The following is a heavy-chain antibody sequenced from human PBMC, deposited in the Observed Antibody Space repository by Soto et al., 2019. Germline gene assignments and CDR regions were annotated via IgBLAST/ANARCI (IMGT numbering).Heavy chain of an antibody. J-gene: IGHJ5*02. CDR2: IFNTGNT. CDR1: GYSISSGSY. D-gene: IGHD2-2*01. CDR3: ARSYQLLLGWFDP. Sequence: LSLTCAVSGYSISSGSYWAWIRQPPEKGLEWLGSIFNTGNTYYNPSLESRVTISVDTSKNQFSLKVNPVSAADTAVYYCARSYQLLLGWFDPWGQGTLVTVSS. V-gene: IGHV4-38-2*01.